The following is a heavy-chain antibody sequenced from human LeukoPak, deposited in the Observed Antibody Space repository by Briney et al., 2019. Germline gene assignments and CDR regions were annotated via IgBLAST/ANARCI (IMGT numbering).Heavy chain of an antibody. D-gene: IGHD1-1*01. V-gene: IGHV4-38-2*01. CDR1: GYSISRGYF. CDR2: IHHGGST. Sequence: SETLSLTCGVSGYSISRGYFWGWIRQPPGKGLEWIGIIHHGGSTYYNPSLKSRVIISVDTPKNQVSLKLSSVTAADTAVYYCASDRRGNDHDHDNWGQGTLVTVSS. CDR3: ASDRRGNDHDHDN. J-gene: IGHJ4*02.